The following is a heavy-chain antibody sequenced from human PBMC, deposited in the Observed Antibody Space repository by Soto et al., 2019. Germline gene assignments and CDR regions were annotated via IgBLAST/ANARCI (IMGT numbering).Heavy chain of an antibody. Sequence: QVQLVQSGAEVKKPGASVKVSCKASGYTFTSYDINWVRQASGQGLEWMGWMNPNSGNTAYAQKFQGRVTMTRNTSISTADMELSSLRSEDTAVYYCARERGALCSGGSCYGFDPWGQGTLVTVSS. CDR1: GYTFTSYD. J-gene: IGHJ5*02. CDR2: MNPNSGNT. V-gene: IGHV1-8*01. CDR3: ARERGALCSGGSCYGFDP. D-gene: IGHD2-15*01.